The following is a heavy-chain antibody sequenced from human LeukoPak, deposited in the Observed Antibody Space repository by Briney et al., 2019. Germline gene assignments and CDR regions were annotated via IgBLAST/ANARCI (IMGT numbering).Heavy chain of an antibody. D-gene: IGHD3-22*01. V-gene: IGHV1-24*01. CDR2: FDPEDGET. CDR3: ATDSNYYDSSGYRA. CDR1: GDSLTELS. J-gene: IGHJ5*02. Sequence: ASVNVSCKVSGDSLTELSMHWVRQAPGKGLEWMGGFDPEDGETIYAQKFQGRATMTEDTSTNTAYMELSSLRSEDTAVYYCATDSNYYDSSGYRAWGQGTLVTVSS.